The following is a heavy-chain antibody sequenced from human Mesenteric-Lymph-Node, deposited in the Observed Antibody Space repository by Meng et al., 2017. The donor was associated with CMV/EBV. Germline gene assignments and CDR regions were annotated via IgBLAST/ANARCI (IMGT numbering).Heavy chain of an antibody. CDR2: INHIANT. CDR3: ARSFFGSGSYYSQY. V-gene: IGHV4-34*01. Sequence: SETLSLTCAVYGGSFNIYYWSWIRQPPGKGLEWLGQINHIANTNYNPSLKSRLTMSVDTSKNQFTLNLTSVTAADTAVYYCARSFFGSGSYYSQYWGQGTLVTVSS. J-gene: IGHJ4*02. CDR1: GGSFNIYY. D-gene: IGHD3-10*01.